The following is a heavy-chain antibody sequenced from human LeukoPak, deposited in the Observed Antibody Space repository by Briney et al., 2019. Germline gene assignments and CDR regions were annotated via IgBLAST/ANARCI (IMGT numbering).Heavy chain of an antibody. CDR1: GGTFSSYA. D-gene: IGHD6-19*01. V-gene: IGHV1-69*13. J-gene: IGHJ4*02. CDR2: IIPIFGTA. Sequence: GASVKVSCKASGGTFSSYAISWVRQAPGQGLEWMGGIIPIFGTANYAQKFQGRVTITADESTSTAYMELSSLRSEDTAVYYCARRGAAGQWLGYWGQGTLVTVSS. CDR3: ARRGAAGQWLGY.